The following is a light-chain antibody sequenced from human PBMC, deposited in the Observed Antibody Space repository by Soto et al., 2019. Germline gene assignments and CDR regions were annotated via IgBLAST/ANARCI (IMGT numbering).Light chain of an antibody. Sequence: EIVLTQSPGTLSLSPGERATLSCRASQSVSSIYLAWYQQKPGQAPRLLIYGASSRATGIPDRFSGSGSGTDFTLTIGRLEPEDFAVYYCQQYGSSRWTFGQGTKV. CDR2: GAS. CDR3: QQYGSSRWT. CDR1: QSVSSIY. V-gene: IGKV3-20*01. J-gene: IGKJ1*01.